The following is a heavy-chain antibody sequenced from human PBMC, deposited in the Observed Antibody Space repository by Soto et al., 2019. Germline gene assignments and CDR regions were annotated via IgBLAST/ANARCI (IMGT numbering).Heavy chain of an antibody. Sequence: SVKVSCKASGGTFSSYAISWVRQAPGQGLEWMGGIIPIFGTANYAQKFQGRVTITADESTSTAYMELSSLRSEDTAVYYCARALSGTVTTDVENYYYGMDVWGQGTTVPVSS. J-gene: IGHJ6*02. CDR2: IIPIFGTA. D-gene: IGHD4-17*01. CDR3: ARALSGTVTTDVENYYYGMDV. CDR1: GGTFSSYA. V-gene: IGHV1-69*13.